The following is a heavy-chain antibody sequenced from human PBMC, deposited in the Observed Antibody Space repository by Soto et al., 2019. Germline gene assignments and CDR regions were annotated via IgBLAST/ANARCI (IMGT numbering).Heavy chain of an antibody. J-gene: IGHJ4*02. D-gene: IGHD2-21*02. CDR1: GFTFSRNA. Sequence: EVQLVESGGGLVQPGGSLRLSCAASGFTFSRNAMHWVRQAPGKGLEYVSAISSNGGSTYYGNSVKGRFTISRDNSKNTLYLQMGSLRAEDMAVYYCASGGSDYSFDYWGQGTLVTVSS. CDR2: ISSNGGST. CDR3: ASGGSDYSFDY. V-gene: IGHV3-64*01.